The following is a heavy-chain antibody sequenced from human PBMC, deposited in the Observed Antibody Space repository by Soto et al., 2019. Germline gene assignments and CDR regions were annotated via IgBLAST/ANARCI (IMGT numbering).Heavy chain of an antibody. J-gene: IGHJ4*02. CDR1: GGSISSGGYY. V-gene: IGHV4-31*03. CDR3: ARYSNWYYFDY. CDR2: IYYSGST. D-gene: IGHD4-4*01. Sequence: QVKLQESGPGLVKPSQTLSLTCTVSGGSISSGGYYWSWMRQHPGKGLEWIGYIYYSGSTYYNPSLKSRVTISVDTSKNQFSLKLSSMTAADTAVYYCARYSNWYYFDYWGQGTLVTVSS.